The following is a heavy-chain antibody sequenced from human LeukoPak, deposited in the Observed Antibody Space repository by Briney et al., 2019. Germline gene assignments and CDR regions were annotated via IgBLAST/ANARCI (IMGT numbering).Heavy chain of an antibody. CDR3: ARARWLQGGFDY. V-gene: IGHV3-53*01. CDR2: IYSDNT. J-gene: IGHJ4*02. Sequence: GGSLRLSCTVSGFTVSSYSMSWVRQAPGKGLEWVSFIYSDNTHYSDSVKGRFTISRDNAKNSLYLQMNSLRVEDTAVYYCARARWLQGGFDYWGQGTLVTVSS. D-gene: IGHD5-24*01. CDR1: GFTVSSYS.